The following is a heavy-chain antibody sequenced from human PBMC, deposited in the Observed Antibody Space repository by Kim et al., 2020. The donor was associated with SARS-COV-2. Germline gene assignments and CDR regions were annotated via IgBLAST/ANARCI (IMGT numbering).Heavy chain of an antibody. CDR1: GGTFSSYA. CDR2: IIPIFGTA. V-gene: IGHV1-69*13. CDR3: ARDGGYSSGWYGDDY. Sequence: SVKVSCKASGGTFSSYAISWVRRAPGQGLEWMGGIIPIFGTANYAQKFQGRVTITADESTSTAYMELSSLRSEDTAVYYCARDGGYSSGWYGDDYWGQGTLVTVSS. D-gene: IGHD6-19*01. J-gene: IGHJ4*02.